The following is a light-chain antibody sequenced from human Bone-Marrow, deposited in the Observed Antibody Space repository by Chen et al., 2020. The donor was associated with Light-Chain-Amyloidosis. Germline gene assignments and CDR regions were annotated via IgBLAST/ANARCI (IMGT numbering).Light chain of an antibody. V-gene: IGLV3-25*03. Sequence: SYELTQPPSVSVSPGQTARITCSGDDLPTKYAYWYQQKPGQAPVLVIHRDTERPSGISERFSGSSSGTTATLPISGVRAEDEADYHCQSADSSGTYEVIFGGGTKLTVL. J-gene: IGLJ2*01. CDR3: QSADSSGTYEVI. CDR1: DLPTKY. CDR2: RDT.